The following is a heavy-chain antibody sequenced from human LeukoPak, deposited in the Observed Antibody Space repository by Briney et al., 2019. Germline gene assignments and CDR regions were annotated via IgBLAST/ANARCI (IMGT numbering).Heavy chain of an antibody. D-gene: IGHD4-17*01. CDR1: GFTFSSYD. V-gene: IGHV3-48*02. Sequence: GGTLRLSCAASGFTFSSYDMNWVRQAPGKGLEWVSYISTISSTKYYADSVKGRFTISRDNAKNSLYLQMNSLRDEDTAVYYCARGKIGYYYGDYDGYWGQGTLVTVSS. CDR3: ARGKIGYYYGDYDGY. CDR2: ISTISSTK. J-gene: IGHJ4*02.